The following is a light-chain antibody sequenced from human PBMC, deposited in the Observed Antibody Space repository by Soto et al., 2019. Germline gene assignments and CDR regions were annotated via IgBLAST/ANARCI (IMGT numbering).Light chain of an antibody. CDR2: YDD. V-gene: IGLV1-36*01. CDR1: SSNLGNNA. J-gene: IGLJ3*02. CDR3: ASWDDDLNGPL. Sequence: QSMLTQPPSVSAAPRQRVTISCSGSSSNLGNNAVNWYQQVPGKAPKLLIHYDDRVASGVSDRFSGSKSGTSASLAISGLQSEDEADYYCASWDDDLNGPLFGGGTRLTVL.